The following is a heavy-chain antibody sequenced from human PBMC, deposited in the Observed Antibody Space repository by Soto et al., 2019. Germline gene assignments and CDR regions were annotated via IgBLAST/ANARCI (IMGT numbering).Heavy chain of an antibody. CDR3: ATKPLAARPKELSDAFDI. Sequence: QVQLVQSGAEVKKPGASVKVSCKVSGYTLTELSMHWVRQAPGKGLEWMGGFDPEDGETIYAQKFQGRVTMTEDTSTDTAYMELSSLRSEDTAVYYCATKPLAARPKELSDAFDIWGQGTMVTVSS. J-gene: IGHJ3*02. D-gene: IGHD6-6*01. V-gene: IGHV1-24*01. CDR2: FDPEDGET. CDR1: GYTLTELS.